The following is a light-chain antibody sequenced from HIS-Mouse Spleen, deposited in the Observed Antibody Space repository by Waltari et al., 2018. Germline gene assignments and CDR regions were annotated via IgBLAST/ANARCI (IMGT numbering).Light chain of an antibody. CDR3: YSTDSSGNHRV. CDR1: ASPKKY. CDR2: EDS. J-gene: IGLJ1*01. Sequence: SYELTQPPSVSVSPGQTARITCSGDASPKKYAYGYQQKSGQAPVLVIYEDSKRPSGIPERFSGSSSGTMATLTISGAQVEDEADYYCYSTDSSGNHRVFGTGTKVTVL. V-gene: IGLV3-10*01.